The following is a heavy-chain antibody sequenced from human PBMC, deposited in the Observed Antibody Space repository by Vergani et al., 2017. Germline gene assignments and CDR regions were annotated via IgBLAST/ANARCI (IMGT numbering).Heavy chain of an antibody. D-gene: IGHD3-9*01. CDR2: ISSDGSMA. CDR3: ARDFTVLDR. V-gene: IGHV3-74*01. Sequence: EVQLVESGGGLVHPGGSLRLSCEASGFTFNSYWMHWVRQFPGQGLVWVSRISSDGSMAHYADSVKGRFNISRDNMKKTLYLQMNRLGAEDTAVYFCARDFTVLDRWGQGTLVTVSS. J-gene: IGHJ4*02. CDR1: GFTFNSYW.